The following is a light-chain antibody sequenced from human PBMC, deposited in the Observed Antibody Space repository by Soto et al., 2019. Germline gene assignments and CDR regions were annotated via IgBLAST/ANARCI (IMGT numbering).Light chain of an antibody. CDR1: QSISSY. Sequence: DIQMTQSPSSLSASVGDRVTITCRASQSISSYLNWYQQKPGKAPKLLIYAASSLQSGVPSRFSVSGSGTDVTLPISSLQHEDFATYYCQQRYSTPPITFGGGTKVEIK. V-gene: IGKV1-39*01. J-gene: IGKJ4*01. CDR2: AAS. CDR3: QQRYSTPPIT.